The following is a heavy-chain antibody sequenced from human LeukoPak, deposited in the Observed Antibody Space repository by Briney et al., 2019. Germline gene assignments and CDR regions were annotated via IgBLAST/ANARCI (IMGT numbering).Heavy chain of an antibody. CDR2: IKQGGSEK. Sequence: GGSLRLSCAVSGFTFSSYWMAWVRQAPGKGLEWVANIKQGGSEKYYVDSVKGRFTISGDNAKNSLYLQMNSLRAEDTAVYYSTRSYDYWGQGTLVTVSS. CDR3: TRSYDY. CDR1: GFTFSSYW. V-gene: IGHV3-7*01. J-gene: IGHJ4*02.